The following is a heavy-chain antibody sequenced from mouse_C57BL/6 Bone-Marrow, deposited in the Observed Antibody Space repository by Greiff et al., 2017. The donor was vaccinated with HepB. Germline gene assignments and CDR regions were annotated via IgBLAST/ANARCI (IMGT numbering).Heavy chain of an antibody. V-gene: IGHV7-3*01. CDR1: GFTFTDYY. J-gene: IGHJ4*01. CDR2: IRNKANGYTT. Sequence: DVKLVESGGGLVQPGGSLSLSCAASGFTFTDYYMSWVRQPPGKALEWLGFIRNKANGYTTEYSASVKGRFTISRDNSQIILYLQMNALRAEDSATYYCARSPALYRDAMDYWGQGTSVTVSS. D-gene: IGHD2-14*01. CDR3: ARSPALYRDAMDY.